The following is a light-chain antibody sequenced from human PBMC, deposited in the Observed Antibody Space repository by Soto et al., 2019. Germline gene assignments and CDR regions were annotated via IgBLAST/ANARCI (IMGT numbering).Light chain of an antibody. CDR1: QSVSSN. CDR3: QQYNNWRWT. CDR2: GAS. J-gene: IGKJ2*02. Sequence: EIVMTQSPATLPVSPGERATLSCRASQSVSSNLAWYQQKPGQAPRLLIYGASTRATGIPARFSGSGSGTEFTLTISSLQSEDFAVYYCQQYNNWRWTFGQGTKLEIK. V-gene: IGKV3-15*01.